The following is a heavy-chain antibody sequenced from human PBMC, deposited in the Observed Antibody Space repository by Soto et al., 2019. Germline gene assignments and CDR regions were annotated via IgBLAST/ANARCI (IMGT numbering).Heavy chain of an antibody. CDR1: GFSFSGYT. CDR2: ISSSSNYI. V-gene: IGHV3-21*06. Sequence: GWNLLLSCAPSGFSFSGYTLNCVRQAPGKGLEWVSSISSSSNYIYYADSVKGRFTISRDNAKNSLYLQMNSLRAEDTAVFDFSKFIGTTRAFVLWCQGRMVTV. J-gene: IGHJ3*01. CDR3: SKFIGTTRAFVL. D-gene: IGHD1-7*01.